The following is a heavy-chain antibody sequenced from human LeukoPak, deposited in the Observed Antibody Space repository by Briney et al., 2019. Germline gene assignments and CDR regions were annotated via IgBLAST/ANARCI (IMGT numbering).Heavy chain of an antibody. D-gene: IGHD3-16*01. V-gene: IGHV3-33*08. Sequence: PGGSLRLSCAASGFTFSTYGMHWVRQAPGKGLEWVAVIWYDGSIIYYGDSVRGRFTISRDNSKNTVYLQMNSLRADDTAVYYCARDWAGRRCDYWGQGILDTVSS. CDR2: IWYDGSII. CDR1: GFTFSTYG. CDR3: ARDWAGRRCDY. J-gene: IGHJ4*02.